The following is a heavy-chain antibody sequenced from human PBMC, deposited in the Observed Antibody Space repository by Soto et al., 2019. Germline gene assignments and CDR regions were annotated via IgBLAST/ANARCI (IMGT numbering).Heavy chain of an antibody. CDR1: GGSFSGFY. CDR3: VRVPMVYADYFDY. D-gene: IGHD2-8*01. V-gene: IGHV4-34*01. Sequence: SETLSLTCAVYGGSFSGFYWTWIRQSPGKGLEWIGEINHSGSTNYNPSLKSRLTISVDTSKHQFSLKLSSVTAADTAVYYCVRVPMVYADYFDYWGQGTQVTVS. J-gene: IGHJ4*02. CDR2: INHSGST.